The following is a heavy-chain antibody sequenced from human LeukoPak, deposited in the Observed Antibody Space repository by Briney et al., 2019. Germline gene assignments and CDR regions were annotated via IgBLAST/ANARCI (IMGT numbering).Heavy chain of an antibody. D-gene: IGHD4-11*01. J-gene: IGHJ6*03. Sequence: TGGSLRLSCAASGFTSSSYAMSWVRQAPGKGLEWVSAISGSGGSTYYADSVKGRFTISRDNSKNTLYLQMNSLRAEDTAVYYCAKGTNTLYSLDYYMDVWGKGTTVTVSS. CDR2: ISGSGGST. CDR1: GFTSSSYA. CDR3: AKGTNTLYSLDYYMDV. V-gene: IGHV3-23*01.